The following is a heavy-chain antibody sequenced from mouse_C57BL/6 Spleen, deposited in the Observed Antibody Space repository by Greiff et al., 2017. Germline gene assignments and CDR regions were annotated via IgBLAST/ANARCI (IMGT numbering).Heavy chain of an antibody. J-gene: IGHJ4*01. V-gene: IGHV1-81*01. CDR1: GYTFTSYG. Sequence: QVQLQQSGAELARPGASVKLSCKASGYTFTSYGISWVKQRTGQGLEWIGEIYPRSGNTYYNETFKGKATLTADKSSSTAYMELRSLTSEDSAVEFCAREDSKGAMDYWGQGTSGTVSS. CDR2: IYPRSGNT. CDR3: AREDSKGAMDY. D-gene: IGHD2-5*01.